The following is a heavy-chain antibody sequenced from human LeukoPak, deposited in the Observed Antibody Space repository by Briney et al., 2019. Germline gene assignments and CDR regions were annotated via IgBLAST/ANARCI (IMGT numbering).Heavy chain of an antibody. CDR1: GYSFSNYG. CDR3: ARYNSLLRGVTTSDY. CDR2: IGRVSSHHGDV. V-gene: IGHV1-18*01. D-gene: IGHD3-10*01. Sequence: ASVKVSCKTSGYSFSNYGIRWVRQAPRQGLEWMGRIGRVSSHHGDVTYPPRFQDRVTMTTDTSTTTAYMQLRSLRCADTAVYYCARYNSLLRGVTTSDYWGQGTLVTVSS. J-gene: IGHJ4*02.